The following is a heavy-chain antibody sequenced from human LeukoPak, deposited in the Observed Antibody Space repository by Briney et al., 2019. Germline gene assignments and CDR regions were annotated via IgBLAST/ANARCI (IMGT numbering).Heavy chain of an antibody. D-gene: IGHD2-21*02. Sequence: PSQTLSLTCAVSGGPINSGGSSWSWIRQPPGKGLEWIGYIYHLGNTYYNPSLQSRVTISVDGSKNQFSLKLTSVTAADTAVYFCARYNVATASFDFWGQGTLVAVSS. J-gene: IGHJ4*02. CDR2: IYHLGNT. CDR1: GGPINSGGSS. CDR3: ARYNVATASFDF. V-gene: IGHV4-30-2*01.